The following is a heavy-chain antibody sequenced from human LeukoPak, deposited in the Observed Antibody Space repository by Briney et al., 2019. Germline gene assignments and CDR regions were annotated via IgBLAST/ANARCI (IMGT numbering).Heavy chain of an antibody. CDR2: INPNSGGT. D-gene: IGHD3-3*01. Sequence: ASVKASCKASGYTFTGYCMHWVRQAPGQGLEWMGWINPNSGGTNYAQKFQGRVTMTRDTSISTAYMELSRLRSDDTAVYYCARANAIFGVVIHFDYWGQGTLVTVSS. CDR1: GYTFTGYC. J-gene: IGHJ4*02. CDR3: ARANAIFGVVIHFDY. V-gene: IGHV1-2*02.